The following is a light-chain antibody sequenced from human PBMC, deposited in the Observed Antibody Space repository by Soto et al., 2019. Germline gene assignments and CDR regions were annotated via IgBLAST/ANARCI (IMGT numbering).Light chain of an antibody. J-gene: IGLJ1*01. Sequence: QAVVTQPPSVSAAPGQKVTISCSGNSSNIGNNYVSWYQQVPGTAPQLFIFDNDERPSGIPDRFSGSNSGTSTTLAITGLQTGDEADYYCGTGDGSLSAGGVFGTGTKLTVL. CDR2: DND. CDR3: GTGDGSLSAGGV. CDR1: SSNIGNNY. V-gene: IGLV1-51*01.